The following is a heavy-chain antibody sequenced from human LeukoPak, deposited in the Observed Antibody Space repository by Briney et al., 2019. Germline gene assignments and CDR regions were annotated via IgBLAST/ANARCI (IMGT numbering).Heavy chain of an antibody. J-gene: IGHJ3*02. CDR2: IYYSGST. CDR3: ASDSGSYPDAFDI. Sequence: PSQTLSLTCTVSGGSISSDYWSWIRQPPGKGLEWIGYIYYSGSTNYNPSLKSRVTISVDKSKNQFSLKLSSETAADTAVYYCASDSGSYPDAFDIWGQGTMVTVSS. V-gene: IGHV4-59*12. CDR1: GGSISSDY. D-gene: IGHD1-26*01.